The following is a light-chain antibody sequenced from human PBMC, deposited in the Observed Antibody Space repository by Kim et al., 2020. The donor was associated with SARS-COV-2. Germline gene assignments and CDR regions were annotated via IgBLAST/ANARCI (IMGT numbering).Light chain of an antibody. Sequence: SYELTQPLSVSVALGQTARITCGGRNIEDKNVHWYQQKPGQAPVVVIYRDTNRPSGIPERFSGSNLGDTATLTISRAQDGDEADYYCQVWDSATVVLGGG. V-gene: IGLV3-9*01. J-gene: IGLJ2*01. CDR1: NIEDKN. CDR3: QVWDSATVV. CDR2: RDT.